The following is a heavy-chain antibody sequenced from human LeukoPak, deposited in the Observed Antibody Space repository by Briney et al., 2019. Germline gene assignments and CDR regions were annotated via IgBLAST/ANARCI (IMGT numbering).Heavy chain of an antibody. CDR1: GFTFSSYD. Sequence: PGGSLRLSCAASGFTFSSYDMHWVRQATGKGLDWVSAIVTAGDTYYPGSVKGRFTISRENAKNSLYLQMNSLRAGDTAVYYCARGGSIVGATDAFDIWGQGTMVTVSS. CDR3: ARGGSIVGATDAFDI. J-gene: IGHJ3*02. V-gene: IGHV3-13*01. CDR2: IVTAGDT. D-gene: IGHD1-26*01.